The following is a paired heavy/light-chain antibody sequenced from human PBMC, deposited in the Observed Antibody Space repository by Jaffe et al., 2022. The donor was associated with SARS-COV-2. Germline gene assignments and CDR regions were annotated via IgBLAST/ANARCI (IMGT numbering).Light chain of an antibody. CDR2: GVS. Sequence: EIVLTQSPGTLSLSPGERATLSCRASQSVSSTYLAWYQQKPGQAPRLLIHGVSSRATGVPDRFSGSGSGTDFTLTISRLEPEDFAVYYCQQYGSSPWTFGQGTKVEIK. CDR3: QQYGSSPWT. V-gene: IGKV3-20*01. J-gene: IGKJ1*01. CDR1: QSVSSTY.
Heavy chain of an antibody. CDR3: ARDPGGDFNSGDRFNYFDY. CDR1: GFTFRSYW. J-gene: IGHJ4*02. V-gene: IGHV3-7*01. Sequence: VQLVESGGALVQPGGSLRLSCAASGFTFRSYWMTWVRQAPGKGLEWVANIKEDGSEKYYVDSVKGRFTISRDNAENSLYLQLNSLRAEDTAVYYCARDPGGDFNSGDRFNYFDYWGRGTLVTVSS. CDR2: IKEDGSEK. D-gene: IGHD3-10*01.